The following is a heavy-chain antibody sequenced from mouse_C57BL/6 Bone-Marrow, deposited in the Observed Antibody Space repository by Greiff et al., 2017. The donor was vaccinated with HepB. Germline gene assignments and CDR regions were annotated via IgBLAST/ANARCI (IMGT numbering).Heavy chain of an antibody. Sequence: EVKLQESGPGLVKPSQSLSLTCSVTGYSITSGYYWNWIRQFPGNKLEWMGYISYDGSNNYNPSLKNRISITRDTSKNQFFLKLNSVTTEDTATYYCARVGITTVVATPFYWYFDVWGTGTTVTVSS. J-gene: IGHJ1*03. CDR3: ARVGITTVVATPFYWYFDV. CDR2: ISYDGSN. D-gene: IGHD1-1*01. V-gene: IGHV3-6*01. CDR1: GYSITSGYY.